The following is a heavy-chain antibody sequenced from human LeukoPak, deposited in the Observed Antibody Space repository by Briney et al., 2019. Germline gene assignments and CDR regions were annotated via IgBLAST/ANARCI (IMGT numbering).Heavy chain of an antibody. Sequence: GGSLRLSCAASGFTFSNYAMSWVRQAPGKGLEWVSAISGSGGTTYYADSVKGRFTISRDKSMNTLYLQMNSLRAEDTAVFYCARGDCSSTSCSSTPKNWFDPWGQGTLVSVSS. CDR2: ISGSGGTT. D-gene: IGHD2-2*01. V-gene: IGHV3-23*01. CDR1: GFTFSNYA. CDR3: ARGDCSSTSCSSTPKNWFDP. J-gene: IGHJ5*02.